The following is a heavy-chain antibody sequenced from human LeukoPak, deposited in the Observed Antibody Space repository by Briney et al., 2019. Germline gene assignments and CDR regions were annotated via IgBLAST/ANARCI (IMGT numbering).Heavy chain of an antibody. D-gene: IGHD1-26*01. Sequence: KPSETLSLTCAVYGGSFSGYYWSWIHQPPGKGLEWIGEINHSGSTNYNPSLKSRVTISVDTSKNQFSLKLSSVTAADTAVYYCARGRSSHETVGATTVFDYWGQGTLVTVSS. J-gene: IGHJ4*02. CDR2: INHSGST. V-gene: IGHV4-34*01. CDR3: ARGRSSHETVGATTVFDY. CDR1: GGSFSGYY.